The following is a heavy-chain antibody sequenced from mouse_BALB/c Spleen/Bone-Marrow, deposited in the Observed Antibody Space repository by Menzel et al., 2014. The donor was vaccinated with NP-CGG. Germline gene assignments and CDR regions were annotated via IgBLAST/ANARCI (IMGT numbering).Heavy chain of an antibody. CDR1: GFTFSSYA. J-gene: IGHJ3*01. CDR3: ARGGELRPWFAY. CDR2: ISSGGNT. D-gene: IGHD2-4*01. Sequence: EVQLVESGGGLVKPGGSLKLSCAASGFTFSSYAMSWVRQTPEKRLEWVASISSGGNTYYPDSMKGRFTISRDNARNILYLQMSRLRSEDTAMYYCARGGELRPWFAYWGQGTLVTVSA. V-gene: IGHV5-6-5*01.